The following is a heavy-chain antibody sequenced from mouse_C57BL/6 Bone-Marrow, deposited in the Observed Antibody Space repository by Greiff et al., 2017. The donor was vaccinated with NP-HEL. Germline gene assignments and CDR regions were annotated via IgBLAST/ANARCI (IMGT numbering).Heavy chain of an antibody. CDR1: GYTFTSYW. CDR3: ARGFYYYGSSPWFAY. CDR2: IYPGSGST. V-gene: IGHV1-55*01. D-gene: IGHD1-1*01. Sequence: QVHVKQPGAELVKPGASVKMSCKASGYTFTSYWITWVKQRPGQGLEWIGDIYPGSGSTNYNEKFKSKATLTVDTSSSTAYMQLSSLTSEDSAVYYCARGFYYYGSSPWFAYWGQGTLVTVSA. J-gene: IGHJ3*01.